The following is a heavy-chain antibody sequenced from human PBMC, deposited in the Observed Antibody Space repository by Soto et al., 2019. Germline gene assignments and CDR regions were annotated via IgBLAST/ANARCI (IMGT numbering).Heavy chain of an antibody. CDR2: IYYRGST. V-gene: IGHV4-30-4*01. Sequence: PSETLSLTCTFSGGSISSGDYYLSWIRQPPGKGLEWIGHIYYRGSTYYNPSLKSRVSISVDTSKNQFSLKLSSVTAADTAVYYCARDVNYESSGYYYFDYWGQGTLVTVSS. CDR1: GGSISSGDYY. D-gene: IGHD3-22*01. CDR3: ARDVNYESSGYYYFDY. J-gene: IGHJ4*02.